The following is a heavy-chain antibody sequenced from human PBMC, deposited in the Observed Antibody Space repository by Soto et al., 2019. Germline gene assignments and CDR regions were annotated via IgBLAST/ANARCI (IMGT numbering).Heavy chain of an antibody. J-gene: IGHJ5*02. Sequence: SETLSLTCAVSGVSVTNGDYYWSWMRQSPEKGLEWIGNIYYSETTNYNPSLNSRLSISIDTSRNQFSLQLTSVTAADTAIYYCARQRRGGYWFDPWGLGTLVTVSS. CDR2: IYYSETT. V-gene: IGHV4-30-4*01. CDR1: GVSVTNGDYY. CDR3: ARQRRGGYWFDP.